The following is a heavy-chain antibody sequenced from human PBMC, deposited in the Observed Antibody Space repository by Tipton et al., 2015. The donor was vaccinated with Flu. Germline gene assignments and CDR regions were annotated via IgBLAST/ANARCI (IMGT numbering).Heavy chain of an antibody. D-gene: IGHD2-2*01. Sequence: QLVQSGGGLVKPGGSLRLSCAASGFTFSSYSMNWVRQAPGKGLEWVSYISSSGSAIYYADSVKGRFTISRDNPKNSLYLQMNGLRGEDTGVYYCARKVPAAMGYWGQGTLVTVSS. J-gene: IGHJ4*02. CDR2: ISSSGSAI. CDR3: ARKVPAAMGY. V-gene: IGHV3-21*05. CDR1: GFTFSSYS.